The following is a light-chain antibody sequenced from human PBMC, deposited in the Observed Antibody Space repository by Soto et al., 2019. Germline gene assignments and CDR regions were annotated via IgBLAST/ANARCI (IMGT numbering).Light chain of an antibody. Sequence: TQSPSTLSASVGDRVTITCRASQSVSNYLAWYQQKPGQAPRLLIYDASNRATGIPARFSGSGSGTDFTLTISSLEPEDFALYYRQQRRNWPRTFGQGTKVDIK. CDR1: QSVSNY. CDR2: DAS. J-gene: IGKJ1*01. CDR3: QQRRNWPRT. V-gene: IGKV3-11*01.